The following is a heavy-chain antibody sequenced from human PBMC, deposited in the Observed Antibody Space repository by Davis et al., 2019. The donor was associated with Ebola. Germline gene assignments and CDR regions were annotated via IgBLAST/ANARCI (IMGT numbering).Heavy chain of an antibody. CDR3: ARLVAGMGCCLDY. CDR2: IIPIFGTA. V-gene: IGHV1-69*13. D-gene: IGHD6-19*01. CDR1: GGTFSSYA. Sequence: SVKVSCKASGGTFSSYAISWVRQAPGQGLEWMGGIIPIFGTANYAQKFQGRVTITADESTSTAYMELRSLRSDDTAVYYCARLVAGMGCCLDYWGQGTLVTVSS. J-gene: IGHJ4*02.